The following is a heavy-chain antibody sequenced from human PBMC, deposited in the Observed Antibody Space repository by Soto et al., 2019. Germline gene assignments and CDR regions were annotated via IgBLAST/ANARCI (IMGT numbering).Heavy chain of an antibody. CDR2: IIPIFGTA. CDR3: ARVFYDGSGYYLGYYFDY. V-gene: IGHV1-69*13. Sequence: SVKVSCKASGGTFSSYAISWVRQARGQGLEWMGGIIPIFGTANYAQKFQGRVTITADESTSTAYMELSSLRSEDTAVYYCARVFYDGSGYYLGYYFDYWGQGTLVTVSS. D-gene: IGHD3-22*01. CDR1: GGTFSSYA. J-gene: IGHJ4*02.